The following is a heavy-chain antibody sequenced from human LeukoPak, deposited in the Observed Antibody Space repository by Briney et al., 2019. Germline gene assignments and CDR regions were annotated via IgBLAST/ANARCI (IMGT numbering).Heavy chain of an antibody. CDR1: GGSTSSTHW. CDR3: ARDQWLLRGGDHDAFDI. D-gene: IGHD6-19*01. J-gene: IGHJ3*02. CDR2: IFHSGTT. V-gene: IGHV4-4*02. Sequence: SGTLSLTCAVSGGSTSSTHWWNWVRQPPGKGLEWIGEIFHSGTTNYNPSLKSRVTISIDKSKNQFSLKLRSVTAADTAVYYCARDQWLLRGGDHDAFDIWGQGTMVTVSS.